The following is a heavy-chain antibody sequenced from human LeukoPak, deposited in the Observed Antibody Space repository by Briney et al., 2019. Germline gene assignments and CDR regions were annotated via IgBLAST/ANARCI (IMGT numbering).Heavy chain of an antibody. CDR2: INHSGSA. CDR1: SGSFSGYY. D-gene: IGHD3-9*01. J-gene: IGHJ1*01. CDR3: AGGRDYFD. V-gene: IGHV4-34*01. Sequence: PETLSLTCAIYSGSFSGYYWSGSRQPPGKGLEWIGEINHSGSANYNPSLKSRLTISLDTSKNTFSLKLSSVTAAETPAYYCAGGRDYFDWGQGTVDSVPS.